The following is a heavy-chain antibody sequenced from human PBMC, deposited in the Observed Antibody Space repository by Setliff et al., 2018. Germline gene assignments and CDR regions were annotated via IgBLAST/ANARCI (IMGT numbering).Heavy chain of an antibody. CDR3: ARDPFRNYDTAPVWFDP. Sequence: ASVKVSCKASGYAFGSSGISWVRQAPGQGLEWMGWISAYNGYIVYAQKFQGRVTMTTDTSTTTAYMEVRSLRSDDTAVYYCARDPFRNYDTAPVWFDPWGQGTLVTSPQ. CDR2: ISAYNGYI. D-gene: IGHD3-22*01. V-gene: IGHV1-18*01. J-gene: IGHJ5*02. CDR1: GYAFGSSG.